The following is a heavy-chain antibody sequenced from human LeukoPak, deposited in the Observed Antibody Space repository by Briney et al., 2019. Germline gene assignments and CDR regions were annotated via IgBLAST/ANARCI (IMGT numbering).Heavy chain of an antibody. D-gene: IGHD6-13*01. J-gene: IGHJ4*02. CDR2: ISAYNGNT. Sequence: ASVKVSCKASGYTFTSYGISWVRQAPGQGLEWMGWISAYNGNTNYAQKLQGRVTMTTDTSTSTAYMELRSLRSDDTAVYCCARDWRAAGTLDYWGQGTLVTVSS. V-gene: IGHV1-18*01. CDR3: ARDWRAAGTLDY. CDR1: GYTFTSYG.